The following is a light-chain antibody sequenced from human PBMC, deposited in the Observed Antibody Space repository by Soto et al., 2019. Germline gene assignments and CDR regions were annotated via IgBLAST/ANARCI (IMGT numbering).Light chain of an antibody. V-gene: IGKV3-11*01. CDR1: QSVSSY. J-gene: IGKJ4*01. CDR3: QQRSNWPLT. Sequence: EIVLTQSPATLSLSPGERATLSCRASQSVSSYLAWYQQKPGQAPRLLISDASNRAPGIPARFSGSGSGTAFTLTISSLEPEDFAIYYCQQRSNWPLTFGGGTKVEIK. CDR2: DAS.